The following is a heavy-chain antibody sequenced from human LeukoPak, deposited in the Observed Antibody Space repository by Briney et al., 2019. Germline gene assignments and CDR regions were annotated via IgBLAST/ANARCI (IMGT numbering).Heavy chain of an antibody. CDR3: ARGVLPARFDY. D-gene: IGHD2-2*01. Sequence: GASVKVSCKASGYTFTGYYMHWVRQTPRQGFEWMGWINPKDGASKSAQKFQGRVTMTRDTSIDTVYMELSSLISDDTAVYFCARGVLPARFDYWGQGTLVTVTS. J-gene: IGHJ4*02. V-gene: IGHV1-2*02. CDR1: GYTFTGYY. CDR2: INPKDGAS.